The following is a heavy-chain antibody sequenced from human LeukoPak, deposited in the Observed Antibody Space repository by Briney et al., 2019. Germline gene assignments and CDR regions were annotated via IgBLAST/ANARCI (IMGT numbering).Heavy chain of an antibody. V-gene: IGHV5-51*01. CDR1: GYSFTSYW. CDR3: ARHYRYGSGTPRSEYNWFDP. Sequence: GESLKISCKGSGYSFTSYWIGWVRQMPGKGLEWMGIIYPGDSDTRYSPSFQGQVTISADKSISTAYLQWSSLKASDTAMYYCARHYRYGSGTPRSEYNWFDPWGQGTLVTVSS. CDR2: IYPGDSDT. D-gene: IGHD3-10*01. J-gene: IGHJ5*02.